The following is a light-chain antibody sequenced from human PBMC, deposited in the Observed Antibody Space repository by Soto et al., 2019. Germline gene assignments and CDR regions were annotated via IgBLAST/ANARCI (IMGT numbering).Light chain of an antibody. V-gene: IGKV1-39*01. Sequence: DIQMTQSPSSLSASVGARVTITCRASQSISSYLNWYQQKPVKAPKLLIYAASSLQSGVPSRLNGSGSGTDFTLTISSRQPEDFATYDCQQSYSTPCTFGQGTKLEIK. J-gene: IGKJ2*02. CDR2: AAS. CDR3: QQSYSTPCT. CDR1: QSISSY.